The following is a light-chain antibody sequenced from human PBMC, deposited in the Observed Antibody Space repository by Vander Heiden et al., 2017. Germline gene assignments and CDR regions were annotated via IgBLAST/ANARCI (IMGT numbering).Light chain of an antibody. J-gene: IGKJ3*01. CDR2: WAS. V-gene: IGKV4-1*01. CDR3: QQYYSTPFT. Sequence: NCKSSQSVLYSAKNKNYLAWYQQKPGQPPKLLIYWASTRESGVPDRFSGSGSGTDFTLTISSLQAEDVAVYYGQQYYSTPFTFGPGTKVDIK. CDR1: QSVLYSAKNKNY.